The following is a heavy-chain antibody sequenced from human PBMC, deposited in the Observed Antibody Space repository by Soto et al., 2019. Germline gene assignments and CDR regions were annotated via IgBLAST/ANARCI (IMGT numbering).Heavy chain of an antibody. CDR3: ARDPDPNYDILTGYYCDY. V-gene: IGHV3-33*01. Sequence: GGSLRLSCAASGFTFSSYGMHWVRQAPGKGLEWVAVIWYDGSNKYYADSVKGRFTISRDNSKNTPYLQMNSLRAEDTAVYYCARDPDPNYDILTGYYCDYWGQGTLVTVSS. J-gene: IGHJ4*02. CDR1: GFTFSSYG. D-gene: IGHD3-9*01. CDR2: IWYDGSNK.